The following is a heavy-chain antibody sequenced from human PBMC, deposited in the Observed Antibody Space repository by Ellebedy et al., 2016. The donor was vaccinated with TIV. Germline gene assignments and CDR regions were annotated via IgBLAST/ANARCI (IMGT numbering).Heavy chain of an antibody. CDR3: AREYYGILTGYYLDV. CDR1: GFSFSSYW. V-gene: IGHV3-74*03. CDR2: SSTDVTKI. D-gene: IGHD3-9*01. Sequence: GGSLRLSXVASGFSFSSYWMHWVRQAPGGGLMCVSRSSTDVTKITYADSVEGRFTVSRDNAKNALYLQMNSLRAEDTGVYYCAREYYGILTGYYLDVWGKGTTVTVSS. J-gene: IGHJ6*03.